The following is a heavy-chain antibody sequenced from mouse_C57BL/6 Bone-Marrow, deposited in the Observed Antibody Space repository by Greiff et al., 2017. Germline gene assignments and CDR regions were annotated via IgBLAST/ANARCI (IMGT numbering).Heavy chain of an antibody. V-gene: IGHV1-61*01. CDR1: GYTFTSYW. J-gene: IGHJ3*01. CDR3: AIFRGAY. CDR2: IYPSDSET. Sequence: QVQLQQPGAELVRPGSSVKLSCKASGYTFTSYWMDWVKQRPGQGLEWIGNIYPSDSETPYNQKFKDKATVTVDKSSSTAYMQLSSLTSEDSAVYYCAIFRGAYWGQGTLVTVSA.